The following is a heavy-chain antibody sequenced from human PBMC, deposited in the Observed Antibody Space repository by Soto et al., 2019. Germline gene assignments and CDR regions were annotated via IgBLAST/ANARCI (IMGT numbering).Heavy chain of an antibody. CDR1: GFTFNNYA. J-gene: IGHJ4*02. CDR2: ISGTGGST. CDR3: AKDRLAGNFDY. V-gene: IGHV3-23*01. Sequence: PGGSLRLSCAASGFTFNNYAMNWVRQAPGKGLEWVATISGTGGSTYYADSVKGRFTISRDNSKNTLYLQMNSLRVEDTAVYYCAKDRLAGNFDYWGQGTQVTSPQ.